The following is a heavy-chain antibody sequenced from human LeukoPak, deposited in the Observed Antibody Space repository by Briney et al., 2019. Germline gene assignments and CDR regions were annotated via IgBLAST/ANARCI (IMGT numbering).Heavy chain of an antibody. CDR3: ARTLREVLRFLEWSHYYFDY. Sequence: SETLSLTCAVYGGSFSDYYWSWIRQPPGKGLEWIGEINHSGSTNYNPSLKSRVTISVDTSKNQFSLKLSSVTAADTAVYYCARTLREVLRFLEWSHYYFDYWGQGTLVTVSS. V-gene: IGHV4-34*01. D-gene: IGHD3-3*01. J-gene: IGHJ4*02. CDR1: GGSFSDYY. CDR2: INHSGST.